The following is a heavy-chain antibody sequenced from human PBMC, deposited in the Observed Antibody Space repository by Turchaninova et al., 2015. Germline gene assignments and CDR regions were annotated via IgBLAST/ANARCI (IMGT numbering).Heavy chain of an antibody. Sequence: EVQLLESGGELVQPGGSLRLSCAASGITFGSYAMNWVRQAPGKGLEWVSGISADGITTYYADSVRGRFIIARDNSRSTLYLQMGSLRAEDTAVYYCSAPQFSIGWLPYYWGQGTLVTVSS. J-gene: IGHJ4*02. CDR3: SAPQFSIGWLPYY. CDR2: ISADGITT. V-gene: IGHV3-23*01. CDR1: GITFGSYA. D-gene: IGHD3-3*02.